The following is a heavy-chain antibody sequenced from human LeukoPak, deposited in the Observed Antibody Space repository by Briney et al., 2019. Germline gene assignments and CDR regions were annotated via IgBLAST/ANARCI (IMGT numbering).Heavy chain of an antibody. CDR1: GGSISSSRYY. J-gene: IGHJ4*02. V-gene: IGHV4-39*02. CDR2: FYYTGNT. Sequence: PSETLSLTCSISGGSISSSRYYWGWIRQPPGKGLEWIGSFYYTGNTYYNPSLKSRVTISVDTSKNDLSLNLRSVTAADTAVYYCARTAGIAVAGSRQYFDYWGQGMLVTVSS. D-gene: IGHD6-19*01. CDR3: ARTAGIAVAGSRQYFDY.